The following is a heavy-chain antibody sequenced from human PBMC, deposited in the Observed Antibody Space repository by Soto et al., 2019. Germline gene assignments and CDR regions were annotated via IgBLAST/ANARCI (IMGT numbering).Heavy chain of an antibody. Sequence: QVQLVKSGAEVKKPGASVKVSCTGSGYTFRSYDIHWVRQATGQGLAWMGWVNPNTGNTGYAQKFQGSVTMTRDMSKSSAYMEVNSLTSEDTAIYYCARSYGAGSFDFGGQGPPVSVS. D-gene: IGHD3-10*01. CDR2: VNPNTGNT. V-gene: IGHV1-8*01. CDR3: ARSYGAGSFDF. J-gene: IGHJ5*01. CDR1: GYTFRSYD.